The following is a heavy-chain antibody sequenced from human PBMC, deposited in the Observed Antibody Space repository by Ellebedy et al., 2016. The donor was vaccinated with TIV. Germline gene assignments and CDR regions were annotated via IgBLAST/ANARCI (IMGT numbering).Heavy chain of an antibody. Sequence: ASVKVSCKASGYTFTSYYMCWVRQAPGQGLEWMGLINPSGGSSNYAQKFQGRVTMTRDTSTSTVYMELSSLRSEDTAVYYCARGDKYYYDSSGYYYTYWGQGTLVTVSS. V-gene: IGHV1-46*01. D-gene: IGHD3-22*01. CDR2: INPSGGSS. CDR3: ARGDKYYYDSSGYYYTY. CDR1: GYTFTSYY. J-gene: IGHJ4*02.